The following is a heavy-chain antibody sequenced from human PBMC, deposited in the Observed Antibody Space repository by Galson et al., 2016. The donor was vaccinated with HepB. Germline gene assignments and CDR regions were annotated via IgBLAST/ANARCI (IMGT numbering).Heavy chain of an antibody. V-gene: IGHV1-46*01. CDR3: ARSGDIASRPTFFNY. D-gene: IGHD6-6*01. J-gene: IGHJ4*02. CDR2: IHPSGAYT. Sequence: SVKVSCKASDNTFSKDYIHWVRQAPGQGLQWLGTIHPSGAYTTYAQRFDGRVTISADTSISAAYLHWSSLKASDTAMYYCARSGDIASRPTFFNYWGQGTLVTVSS. CDR1: DNTFSKDY.